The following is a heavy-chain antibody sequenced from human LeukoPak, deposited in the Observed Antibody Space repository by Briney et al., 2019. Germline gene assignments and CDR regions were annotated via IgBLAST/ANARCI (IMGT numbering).Heavy chain of an antibody. V-gene: IGHV3-74*01. CDR3: AREAVDTSHDY. J-gene: IGHJ4*02. CDR2: INRDGSTT. CDR1: GVTFSRYW. Sequence: GGSLRLSCVASGVTFSRYWMHWVRQAPGKGLVWVSRINRDGSTTSYADSVKGRFTISRDNAKNTLYLQMNSLRAEDTAVYYCAREAVDTSHDYWGQGTLVTVSS. D-gene: IGHD1-26*01.